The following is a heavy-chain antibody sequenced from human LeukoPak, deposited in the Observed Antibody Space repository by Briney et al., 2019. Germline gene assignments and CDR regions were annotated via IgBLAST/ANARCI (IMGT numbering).Heavy chain of an antibody. D-gene: IGHD3-16*01. J-gene: IGHJ4*02. Sequence: ASVKVSCKASGYTFTGYYMHWVRQAPEQGPEWMGWINPNSGATNYAQKFQGRVTTTRDMSIITTYMELSRLRSDDTAVYYCARVDNWGLDFWGQGTQVTVSS. V-gene: IGHV1-2*02. CDR2: INPNSGAT. CDR3: ARVDNWGLDF. CDR1: GYTFTGYY.